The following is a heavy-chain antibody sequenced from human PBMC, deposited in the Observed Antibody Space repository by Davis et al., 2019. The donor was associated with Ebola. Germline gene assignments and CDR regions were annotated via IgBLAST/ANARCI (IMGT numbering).Heavy chain of an antibody. CDR2: IYSGGTT. J-gene: IGHJ2*01. Sequence: GESLKISCAASGFVFSNYVMSWVRRAPGKGLEWVSVIYSGGTTNYADSVKGRFTISRHNSKNTLYLQINSLRAEDTAVYYCARGYYDSTGNRYFDFWGRGTLVTVSS. D-gene: IGHD3-22*01. V-gene: IGHV3-53*04. CDR1: GFVFSNYV. CDR3: ARGYYDSTGNRYFDF.